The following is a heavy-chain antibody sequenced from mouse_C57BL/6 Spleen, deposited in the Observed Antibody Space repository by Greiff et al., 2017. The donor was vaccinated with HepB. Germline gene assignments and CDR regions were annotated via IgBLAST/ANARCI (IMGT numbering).Heavy chain of an antibody. D-gene: IGHD1-1*01. Sequence: VQRVESGAELVRPGTSVKVSCKASGYAFTNYLIEWVKQRPGQGLEWIGVINPGSGGTKYNEKFKGKATLTADQSSSTAYMQLSSLTSEDSAVYFCARGTTVVHYFDYWGQGTTLTVSS. J-gene: IGHJ2*01. CDR2: INPGSGGT. CDR3: ARGTTVVHYFDY. V-gene: IGHV1-54*01. CDR1: GYAFTNYL.